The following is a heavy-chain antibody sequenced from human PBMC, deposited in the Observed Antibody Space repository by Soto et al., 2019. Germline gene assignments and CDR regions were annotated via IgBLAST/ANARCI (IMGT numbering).Heavy chain of an antibody. CDR1: GGSFGGYD. CDR2: INHSGST. CDR3: ARRLPVTTWRGNWFDP. Sequence: SETLSLTCGVYGGSFGGYDGSWIRQPPGKGLEWIGEINHSGSTNYNPSLKSRVTISVDTSKNQFSLKLSSVTAADTAVYYCARRLPVTTWRGNWFDPWGQGTLVTSPQ. V-gene: IGHV4-34*01. D-gene: IGHD4-4*01. J-gene: IGHJ5*02.